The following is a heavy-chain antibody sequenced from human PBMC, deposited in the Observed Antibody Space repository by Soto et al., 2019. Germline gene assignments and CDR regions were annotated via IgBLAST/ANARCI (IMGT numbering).Heavy chain of an antibody. Sequence: SVKVSCKASGGTFSSYAISWVRQAPGQGLEWMGGIIPIFGTANYAQKFQGRVTITADESTSTAYMELSSLRSEDTAVYYCARVRDPEYSSSHPYAVWGNGTTATVS. CDR1: GGTFSSYA. CDR3: ARVRDPEYSSSHPYAV. J-gene: IGHJ6*03. D-gene: IGHD6-6*01. CDR2: IIPIFGTA. V-gene: IGHV1-69*13.